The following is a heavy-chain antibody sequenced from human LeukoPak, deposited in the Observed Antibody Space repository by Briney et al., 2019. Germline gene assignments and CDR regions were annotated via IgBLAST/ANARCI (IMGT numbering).Heavy chain of an antibody. Sequence: ASVTVSCKASGYTFTDFFIHWVRQAPGQGLEWMGWINANSGDTFYAQKFQGRVTMTRDTSISTAYMELSRLTSDDTAVYYCARVMGAARGYWGQGTLVTVSS. J-gene: IGHJ4*02. D-gene: IGHD6-6*01. V-gene: IGHV1-2*02. CDR2: INANSGDT. CDR1: GYTFTDFF. CDR3: ARVMGAARGY.